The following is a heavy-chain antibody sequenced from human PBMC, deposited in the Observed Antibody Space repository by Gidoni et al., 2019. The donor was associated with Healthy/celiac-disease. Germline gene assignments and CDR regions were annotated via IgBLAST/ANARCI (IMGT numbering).Heavy chain of an antibody. D-gene: IGHD6-19*01. CDR2: IYTSGST. J-gene: IGHJ6*02. Sequence: QVQLQESGPGLVKPSEPLSLTCTVSGGSISSYYWSWIRQPAGKGLEWIGRIYTSGSTNYNPSLKSRVTMSVDTSKNQFSLKLSSVTAADTAVYYCARDIAVAGDYYYYGMDVWGQGTTVTVSS. CDR3: ARDIAVAGDYYYYGMDV. CDR1: GGSISSYY. V-gene: IGHV4-4*07.